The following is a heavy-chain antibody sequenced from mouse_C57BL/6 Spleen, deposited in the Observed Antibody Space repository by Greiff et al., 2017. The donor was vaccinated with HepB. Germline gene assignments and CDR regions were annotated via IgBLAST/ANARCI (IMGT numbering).Heavy chain of an antibody. CDR2: IRSKSNNYAT. V-gene: IGHV10-1*01. CDR1: GFSFNTYA. Sequence: EVMLVESGGGLVQPKGSLKLSCAASGFSFNTYAMNWVRQAPGKGLEWVARIRSKSNNYATYYADSVKDRFTISRDDSESMLYLQMNNLKTEDTAMYYCVRQDFIDAMDYWGQGTSVTVSS. D-gene: IGHD1-1*01. CDR3: VRQDFIDAMDY. J-gene: IGHJ4*01.